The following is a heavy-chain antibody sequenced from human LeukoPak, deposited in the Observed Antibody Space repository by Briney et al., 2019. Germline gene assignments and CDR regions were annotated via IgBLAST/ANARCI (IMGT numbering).Heavy chain of an antibody. Sequence: GASVKISRKASGYTFTDYYMHWVQQAPGKGLEWMGRVDPEDGETIYAEKFQGRVTITADTSTDTAYMELSSLRSEDTAVYYCATTPLLYYYYYMDVWGKGTTVTVSS. J-gene: IGHJ6*03. CDR1: GYTFTDYY. V-gene: IGHV1-69-2*01. CDR2: VDPEDGET. CDR3: ATTPLLYYYYYMDV.